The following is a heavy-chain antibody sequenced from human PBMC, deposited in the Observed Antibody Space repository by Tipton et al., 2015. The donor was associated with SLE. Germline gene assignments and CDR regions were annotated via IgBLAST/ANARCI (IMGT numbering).Heavy chain of an antibody. D-gene: IGHD3-10*01. CDR2: INHSGST. Sequence: TLSLTCAVYGGSFIGYYWRWIRQPPRKGLEWLGEINHSGSTNYTPSLKSRDTISVDTSKNPYSLKLSSVAAADTAVYYCATAMVRGPAEVAEIWGQGTVVTVSS. CDR3: ATAMVRGPAEVAEI. V-gene: IGHV4-34*01. J-gene: IGHJ3*02. CDR1: GGSFIGYY.